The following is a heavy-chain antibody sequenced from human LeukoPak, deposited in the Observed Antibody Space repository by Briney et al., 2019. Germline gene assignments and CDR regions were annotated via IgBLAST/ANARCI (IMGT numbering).Heavy chain of an antibody. D-gene: IGHD3-22*01. CDR2: IGLHGYPL. V-gene: IGHV3-11*04. J-gene: IGHJ4*02. Sequence: PGGSLRLSCAVSGFTFNIYYMSWIRQAPGKGLEWISYIGLHGYPLDYADSVKGRFTISRDNAQNSLYLDMSSLRAEDTAVYYCARKEFSSGSFTYWGQGTLVTVSS. CDR1: GFTFNIYY. CDR3: ARKEFSSGSFTY.